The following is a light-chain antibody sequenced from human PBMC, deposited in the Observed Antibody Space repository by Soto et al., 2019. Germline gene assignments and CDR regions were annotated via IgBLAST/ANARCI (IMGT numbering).Light chain of an antibody. Sequence: DIQMTQSPSTLSASVGDRVTITCRASQSISSWLAWYQQKPGKAPKLLIYKASSLEGGVPSRFRGSGSGTEFTLTISSLQPDDFATYYCQQYSSFSRTFGQGTKVEIK. V-gene: IGKV1-5*03. CDR2: KAS. CDR3: QQYSSFSRT. CDR1: QSISSW. J-gene: IGKJ1*01.